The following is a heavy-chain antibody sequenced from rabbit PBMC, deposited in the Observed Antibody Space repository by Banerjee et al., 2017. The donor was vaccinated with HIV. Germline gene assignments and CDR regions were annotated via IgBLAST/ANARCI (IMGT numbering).Heavy chain of an antibody. V-gene: IGHV1S47*01. CDR2: IDPVFDTT. J-gene: IGHJ6*01. D-gene: IGHD4-1*01. Sequence: QEQLVESGGGLVKPGGSLRLSCKASGFDFGNYGVTWVRQAPGKGLEWIGYIDPVFDTTYYANWVNGRFFISRENTQNTVFLQMTSLTAADTATYFCARDLDDVIGWNFGWRGPGTLVTVS. CDR3: ARDLDDVIGWNFGW. CDR1: GFDFGNYG.